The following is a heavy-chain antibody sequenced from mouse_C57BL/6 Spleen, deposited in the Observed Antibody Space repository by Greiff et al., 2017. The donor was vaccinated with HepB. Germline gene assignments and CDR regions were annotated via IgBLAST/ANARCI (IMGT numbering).Heavy chain of an antibody. Sequence: QVQLQQSGAELVKPGASVKMSCKASGYTFTSYWITWVKQRPGQGLEWIGDIYPGSGSTNYNEKFKSKATLTVDTSSSTAYMQLSSLTSEDSAVYYCARSSGYDGAWFAYWGQGTLVTVSA. CDR3: ARSSGYDGAWFAY. CDR1: GYTFTSYW. V-gene: IGHV1-55*01. D-gene: IGHD2-2*01. J-gene: IGHJ3*01. CDR2: IYPGSGST.